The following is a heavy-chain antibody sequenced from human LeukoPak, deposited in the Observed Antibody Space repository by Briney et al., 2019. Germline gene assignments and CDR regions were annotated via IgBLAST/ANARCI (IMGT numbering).Heavy chain of an antibody. CDR2: IKPNSGGT. V-gene: IGHV1-2*02. CDR3: AREVNGPLDY. CDR1: GYSFADYY. J-gene: IGHJ4*02. Sequence: ASVKVCCKASGYSFADYYMHWVRQAPGQGLEWMGWIKPNSGGTRSAQKFQGRVTMTRDTSISTAYMELSSLRYDDTAVYYCAREVNGPLDYWGQGTLVTVSS. D-gene: IGHD3-22*01.